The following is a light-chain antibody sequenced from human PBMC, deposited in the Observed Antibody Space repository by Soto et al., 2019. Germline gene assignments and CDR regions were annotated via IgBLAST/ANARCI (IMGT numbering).Light chain of an antibody. Sequence: DIQLTQSPSFLSASVGDRVTVTCRASQGISFYLAWYQQKPGEAPQLLIYHASTLQSGVTSRFSGSGSGTEFTLTIASLQPEDFATYYCQQLNTYPLTFGGGTKVDI. V-gene: IGKV1-9*01. CDR1: QGISFY. CDR2: HAS. J-gene: IGKJ4*01. CDR3: QQLNTYPLT.